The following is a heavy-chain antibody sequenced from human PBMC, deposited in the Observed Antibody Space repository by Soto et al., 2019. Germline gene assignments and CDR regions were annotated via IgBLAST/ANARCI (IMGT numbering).Heavy chain of an antibody. V-gene: IGHV1-69*13. Sequence: SVKVSCKASGGTFSSYAISWVRQAPGQGLEWMGGIIPIFGTANYAQKFQGRVTITADESTSTAYMELSSLRSEDTAVYYCARTQVAAAGSYYYYGMDVWGQGTTVTVSS. CDR3: ARTQVAAAGSYYYYGMDV. D-gene: IGHD6-13*01. CDR2: IIPIFGTA. CDR1: GGTFSSYA. J-gene: IGHJ6*02.